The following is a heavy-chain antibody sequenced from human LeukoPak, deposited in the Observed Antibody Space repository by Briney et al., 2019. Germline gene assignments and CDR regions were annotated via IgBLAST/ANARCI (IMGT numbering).Heavy chain of an antibody. Sequence: RPGESLLISCQGSGSIFTSYWISWGRQMPGKGLERMGRIDPSDYYTNYSPSFQGHVTISADKSISTAYLQWSSLKASDTAMYYCARGYDYCDHPVCWGQGTLVTVSS. D-gene: IGHD4-17*01. CDR2: IDPSDYYT. V-gene: IGHV5-10-1*01. CDR3: ARGYDYCDHPVC. J-gene: IGHJ4*02. CDR1: GSIFTSYW.